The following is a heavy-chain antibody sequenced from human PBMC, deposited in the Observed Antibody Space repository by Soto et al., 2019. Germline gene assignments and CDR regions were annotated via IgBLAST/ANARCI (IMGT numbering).Heavy chain of an antibody. D-gene: IGHD6-6*01. CDR1: GGSFSGYY. CDR2: INHSGST. CDR3: ARASSSSSAADY. Sequence: PSETLSLTCAVYGGSFSGYYWSWIRQPPGKGLEWIGEINHSGSTNYNPPLKSRVSISMDTSENHFAMRLTSVTAADSAVYYCARASSSSSAADYWGQGLQVTVSS. J-gene: IGHJ4*02. V-gene: IGHV4-34*01.